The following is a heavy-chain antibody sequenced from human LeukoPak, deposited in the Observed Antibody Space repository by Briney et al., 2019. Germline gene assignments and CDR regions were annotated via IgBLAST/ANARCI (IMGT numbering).Heavy chain of an antibody. D-gene: IGHD3-3*01. V-gene: IGHV3-48*01. Sequence: GGSLRLSCAASGFTFSSYSMNWVRQAPGKGLEWVSYISSSSSTIYYADSVKGRFTISRDNAKNSLYLQMNSLRAEDTAVYYCARASLWSTPDYWGQGTLVTVSS. CDR2: ISSSSSTI. J-gene: IGHJ4*02. CDR1: GFTFSSYS. CDR3: ARASLWSTPDY.